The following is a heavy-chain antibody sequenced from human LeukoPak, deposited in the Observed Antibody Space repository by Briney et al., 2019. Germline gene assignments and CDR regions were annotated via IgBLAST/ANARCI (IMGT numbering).Heavy chain of an antibody. CDR3: ARDDCSSISCYHNWFDP. Sequence: GGSLRPSCAASGFTFSSYWMSWVRQAPGKGLEWVANIKQDGSETYYVDSVKGRFTISRDNAKNSLYLQMNSLRAEDTAVYYCARDDCSSISCYHNWFDPWGQGTLVTVSS. CDR1: GFTFSSYW. J-gene: IGHJ5*02. V-gene: IGHV3-7*01. D-gene: IGHD2-2*01. CDR2: IKQDGSET.